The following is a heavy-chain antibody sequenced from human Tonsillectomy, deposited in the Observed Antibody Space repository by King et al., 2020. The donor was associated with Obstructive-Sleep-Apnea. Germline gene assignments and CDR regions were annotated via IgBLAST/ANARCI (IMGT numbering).Heavy chain of an antibody. CDR2: ISGSGGST. CDR1: GFTFSSYA. D-gene: IGHD3-22*01. J-gene: IGHJ4*02. CDR3: AKDPTYYYDSSGFVPNYFDY. V-gene: IGHV3-23*04. Sequence: VQLVESGGGLVQPGGSLRLSCAASGFTFSSYAMSWVRQAPGKGLEWVSAISGSGGSTYYADSVKGRFTISRDNSKNTLYLQMNSLRAEDTAVYYCAKDPTYYYDSSGFVPNYFDYWGQGTLVTVSS.